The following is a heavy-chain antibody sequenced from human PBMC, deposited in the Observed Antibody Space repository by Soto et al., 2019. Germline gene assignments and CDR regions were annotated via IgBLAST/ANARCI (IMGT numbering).Heavy chain of an antibody. CDR3: AAEASGPQWDV. CDR1: GFTFTSSA. CDR2: IVVGSGNT. V-gene: IGHV1-58*01. D-gene: IGHD6-19*01. J-gene: IGHJ6*01. Sequence: SGKVSCKASGFTFTSSAVQGVRQARGQRLEWIGWIVVGSGNTNYAQKFQERVTITRDMSTSTAYMELSSLGSEDTAVYYCAAEASGPQWDVWGQGSTVTVS.